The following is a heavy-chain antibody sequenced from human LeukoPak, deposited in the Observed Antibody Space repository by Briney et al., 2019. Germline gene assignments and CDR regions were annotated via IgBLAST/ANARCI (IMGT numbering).Heavy chain of an antibody. CDR3: ARGPRRGYAYYFDY. J-gene: IGHJ4*02. D-gene: IGHD2-2*01. CDR2: INHSGST. CDR1: GGSFSGYY. Sequence: SETLSLTCAVYGGSFSGYYWSWIRQPPGKGLEWIGEINHSGSTNYNPSLKSRVTISVDTSKNQFSLNLSSVTAADTAVYYCARGPRRGYAYYFDYWGQGTLVTVSS. V-gene: IGHV4-34*01.